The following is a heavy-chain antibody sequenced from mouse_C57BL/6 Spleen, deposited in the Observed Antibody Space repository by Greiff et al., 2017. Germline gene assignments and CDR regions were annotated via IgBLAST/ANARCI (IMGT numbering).Heavy chain of an antibody. V-gene: IGHV3-6*01. CDR1: GYSITSGYY. CDR3: AREGYSGYAMDY. D-gene: IGHD2-12*01. J-gene: IGHJ4*01. CDR2: ISYDGSN. Sequence: EVQLVESGPGLVKPSQSLSLTCSVTGYSITSGYYWNWIRQFPGNKLEWMGYISYDGSNNYNPSLKNRISITRDTSKNQFFLKLNSVTTEDTATYYCAREGYSGYAMDYWGQGTSVTVSS.